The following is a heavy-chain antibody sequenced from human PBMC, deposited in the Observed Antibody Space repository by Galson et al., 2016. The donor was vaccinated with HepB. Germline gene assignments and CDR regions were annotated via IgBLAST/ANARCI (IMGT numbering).Heavy chain of an antibody. CDR1: GFTVSDYY. CDR3: ARDLPDDSVEYFDVFDL. CDR2: ISSSGNSI. Sequence: SLRLSCAASGFTVSDYYMNWIRQAPGKGLEWISYISSSGNSILYADSVRGRFPISRDNAEKSLYLQMSNPRTEDTAVYYCARDLPDDSVEYFDVFDLWGQGTMVTVSS. D-gene: IGHD4-17*01. V-gene: IGHV3-11*01. J-gene: IGHJ3*01.